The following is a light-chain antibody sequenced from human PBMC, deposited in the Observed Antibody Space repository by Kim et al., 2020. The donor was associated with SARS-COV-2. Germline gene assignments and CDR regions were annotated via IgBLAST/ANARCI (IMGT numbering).Light chain of an antibody. CDR1: TGAVTSGHY. Sequence: GGTVTLTCGSSTGAVTSGHYPYWFQQKPGQAPRTLICDTSNKHSWTPARFSGSLLGDKAALTLSGVQPEDEAVYYCLLSYSGPRVVFGGGTQLTVL. J-gene: IGLJ2*01. CDR2: DTS. V-gene: IGLV7-46*01. CDR3: LLSYSGPRVV.